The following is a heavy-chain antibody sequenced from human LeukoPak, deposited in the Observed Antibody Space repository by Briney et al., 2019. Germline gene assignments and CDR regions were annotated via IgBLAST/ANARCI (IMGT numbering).Heavy chain of an antibody. CDR2: ISGSGGNT. J-gene: IGHJ4*02. D-gene: IGHD5/OR15-5a*01. CDR3: AKPQGLAGQ. CDR1: GFTFGSYT. Sequence: GGSLRLSCAASGFTFGSYTMSWVRQAPGKGLEWVADISGSGGNTYYADSVKGRFTISRDNSKHTVYLQMNSLRAEDTAIYYCAKPQGLAGQWGQGTLVPLSP. V-gene: IGHV3-23*01.